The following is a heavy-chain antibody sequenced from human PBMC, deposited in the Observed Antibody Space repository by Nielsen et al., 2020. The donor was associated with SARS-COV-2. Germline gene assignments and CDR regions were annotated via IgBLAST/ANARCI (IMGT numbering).Heavy chain of an antibody. CDR3: AKLVSSSGWFDY. CDR1: GFTFSSYA. V-gene: IGHV3-30-3*02. CDR2: ISYDGSNK. D-gene: IGHD6-19*01. Sequence: GGSLRLSCAASGFTFSSYAMHWVRQAPGKGLEWVAVISYDGSNKYYADSVKGRFTISRDNSKNTLYLQMNSLRAEDTAVYYCAKLVSSSGWFDYWGQGTLVTVSS. J-gene: IGHJ4*02.